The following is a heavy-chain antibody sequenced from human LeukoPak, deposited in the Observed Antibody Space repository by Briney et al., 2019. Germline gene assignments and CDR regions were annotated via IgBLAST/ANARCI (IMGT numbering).Heavy chain of an antibody. V-gene: IGHV3-30*18. J-gene: IGHJ4*02. CDR2: ISYDGSNK. D-gene: IGHD6-13*01. CDR1: GFTFSSYG. CDR3: AKTYQQLSPFCH. Sequence: GGSLRLSCAASGFTFSSYGMHWVRQAPGKGLEWVAVISYDGSNKYYADSVKGRFTISRDNSKNTLYLQMNSLRAEDTAVYYCAKTYQQLSPFCHRGQGTLVTVSS.